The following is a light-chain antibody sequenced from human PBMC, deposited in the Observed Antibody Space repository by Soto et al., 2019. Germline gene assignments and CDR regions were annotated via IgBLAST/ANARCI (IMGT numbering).Light chain of an antibody. Sequence: QSLRTQPASVSGSPGQSVTISCTGTSSYVGGYDYVSWYQQHPGTAPKLMLYEVNNRPSGVSNRFSGSKSGNTASLIISGLQTEDEADYYCSAYTTPSTLIFGPGTKVTAL. V-gene: IGLV2-14*01. CDR3: SAYTTPSTLI. CDR1: SSYVGGYDY. J-gene: IGLJ1*01. CDR2: EVN.